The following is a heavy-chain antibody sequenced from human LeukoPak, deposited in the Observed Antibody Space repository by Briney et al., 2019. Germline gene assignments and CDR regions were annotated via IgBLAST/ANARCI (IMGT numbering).Heavy chain of an antibody. CDR1: GYTFTNYD. CDR3: ARAPGYGAAYYFDY. CDR2: VSYDGSYK. V-gene: IGHV3-30*04. Sequence: SVKVSCKASGYTFTNYDIHWVRQAPGKGLEWVAVVSYDGSYKYYADSVKGRFTISRDNSKNTLYLQMNSLRAEDTAVYYCARAPGYGAAYYFDYWGQGTLVTVSS. J-gene: IGHJ4*02. D-gene: IGHD1-1*01.